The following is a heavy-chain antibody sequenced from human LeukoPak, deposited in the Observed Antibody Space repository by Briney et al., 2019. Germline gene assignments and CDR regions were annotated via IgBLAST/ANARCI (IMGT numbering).Heavy chain of an antibody. CDR2: ISYDGSNK. J-gene: IGHJ4*02. CDR3: ARDGGLGGYFDY. CDR1: GFTFSSYA. Sequence: GGSLRLSCAASGFTFSSYAMHWVRQAPGKGLEWVAVISYDGSNKYYADSVKGRFTISRDNSKNTLYLQMNSLRAEDTAVYYCARDGGLGGYFDYWGQGTLVTVSS. V-gene: IGHV3-30-3*01. D-gene: IGHD2-15*01.